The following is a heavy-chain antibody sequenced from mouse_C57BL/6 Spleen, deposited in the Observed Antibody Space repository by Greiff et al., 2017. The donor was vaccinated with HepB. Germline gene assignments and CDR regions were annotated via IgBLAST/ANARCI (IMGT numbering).Heavy chain of an antibody. CDR3: ARGDIVYYYGSSYGWFAY. CDR1: GYSITSGYY. J-gene: IGHJ3*01. V-gene: IGHV3-6*01. Sequence: DVQLQESGPGLVKPSQSLSLTCSVTGYSITSGYYWNWIRQFPGNKLEWMGYISYDGSNNYNPSLKNRISITRDTSKNQFFLKLNSVTTEDTATYYCARGDIVYYYGSSYGWFAYWGQGTLVTVSA. D-gene: IGHD1-1*01. CDR2: ISYDGSN.